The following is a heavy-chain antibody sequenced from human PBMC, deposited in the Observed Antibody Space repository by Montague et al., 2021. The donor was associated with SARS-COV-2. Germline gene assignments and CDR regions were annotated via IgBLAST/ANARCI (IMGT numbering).Heavy chain of an antibody. Sequence: TLSLTCAVSGGSISSGGYSWSWIRQPPGKGLEWIGYIYHSGSTYYNPSLKSRVTISVDRSKNQFSLKLSSVTAADTAVYYCARARLEWLLFAVQVSFPSYCDYWGQGTLVTVSS. CDR2: IYHSGST. V-gene: IGHV4-30-2*01. CDR1: GGSISSGGYS. CDR3: ARARLEWLLFAVQVSFPSYCDY. D-gene: IGHD3-3*01. J-gene: IGHJ4*02.